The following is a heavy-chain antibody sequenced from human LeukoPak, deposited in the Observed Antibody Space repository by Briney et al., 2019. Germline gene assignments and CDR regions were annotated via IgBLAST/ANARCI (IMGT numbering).Heavy chain of an antibody. CDR2: ISTYSSYI. V-gene: IGHV3-21*03. D-gene: IGHD4-11*01. CDR1: GFTFGSYW. CDR3: AKSGGSETSYYYYYMQL. J-gene: IGHJ6*03. Sequence: GGSLRLSCAASGFTFGSYWMIWVRQSPGQGLEWVSTISTYSSYIYYADSVKGRFTISRDNAQNSLYLQMNSLRAEDTAVYYCAKSGGSETSYYYYYMQLWGKGTTVTVSS.